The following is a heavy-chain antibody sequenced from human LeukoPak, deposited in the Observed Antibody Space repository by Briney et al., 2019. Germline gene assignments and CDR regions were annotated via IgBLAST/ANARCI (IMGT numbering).Heavy chain of an antibody. Sequence: ASVKVSCKASGYTFTNYYMHWVRQAPGQGLEWMGWINPNSGATNYAQKFQGRVTMTRDTSISTAYMELSRLTSDDTAVYYCVPTTASGWMYYFDYWGQGTRVTVSS. CDR1: GYTFTNYY. V-gene: IGHV1-2*02. D-gene: IGHD6-19*01. CDR2: INPNSGAT. CDR3: VPTTASGWMYYFDY. J-gene: IGHJ4*02.